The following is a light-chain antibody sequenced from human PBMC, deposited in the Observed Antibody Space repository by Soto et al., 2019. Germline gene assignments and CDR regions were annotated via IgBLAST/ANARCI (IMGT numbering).Light chain of an antibody. Sequence: EIVLTQSPGTLSLFPWERATLSCRASQSVSSSYSAWYQQKPGQAPRLLIYGASSRATGIPDRFSGSGSGTDFTLTISRLEPEDFAVYYCHQYGTSPRTFGQGTKVDIK. CDR1: QSVSSSY. CDR2: GAS. J-gene: IGKJ1*01. V-gene: IGKV3-20*01. CDR3: HQYGTSPRT.